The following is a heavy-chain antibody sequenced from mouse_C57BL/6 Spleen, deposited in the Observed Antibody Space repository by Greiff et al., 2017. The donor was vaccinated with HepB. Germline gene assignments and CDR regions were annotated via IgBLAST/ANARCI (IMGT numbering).Heavy chain of an antibody. CDR1: GYTFTSYW. D-gene: IGHD2-2*01. V-gene: IGHV1-55*01. CDR2: IYPGSGST. J-gene: IGHJ4*01. CDR3: ARYGNMGYDGHYYAMDY. Sequence: HVQLQQPGAELVKPGASVKMSCKASGYTFTSYWITWVKQRPGQGLEWIGDIYPGSGSTNYNEKFKSKATLTVDTSSSTAYMQLSSLTSEDSAVYYCARYGNMGYDGHYYAMDYWGQGTSVTVSS.